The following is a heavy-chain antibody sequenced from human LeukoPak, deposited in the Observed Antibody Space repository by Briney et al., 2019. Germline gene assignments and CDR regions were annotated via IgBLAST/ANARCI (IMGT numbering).Heavy chain of an antibody. Sequence: GGSLRLSCAASGFTFSSYGMHWVRQAPGKGLEWVAVISYDGSNKYYADSVKGRFTISRDNSKNTLYLQMNSLRAEDTAVYYCAKDRAVFAGFDPWGQGTLVTVSS. V-gene: IGHV3-30*18. J-gene: IGHJ5*02. CDR1: GFTFSSYG. CDR2: ISYDGSNK. D-gene: IGHD3-10*02. CDR3: AKDRAVFAGFDP.